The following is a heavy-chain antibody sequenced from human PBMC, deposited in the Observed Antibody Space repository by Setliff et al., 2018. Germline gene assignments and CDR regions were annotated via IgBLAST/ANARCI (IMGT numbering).Heavy chain of an antibody. Sequence: QSGGSLRLSCGASGFTYNNCWVSWVRQAPGKGLEWLASINPDGSEKYYVDSVKGRFTISRDNAKNSLSLQMNNLRTEDTAVYYCFGAGTCSYWGQGTLVTVSS. J-gene: IGHJ4*02. CDR2: INPDGSEK. CDR1: GFTYNNCW. D-gene: IGHD3-10*01. CDR3: FGAGTCSY. V-gene: IGHV3-7*01.